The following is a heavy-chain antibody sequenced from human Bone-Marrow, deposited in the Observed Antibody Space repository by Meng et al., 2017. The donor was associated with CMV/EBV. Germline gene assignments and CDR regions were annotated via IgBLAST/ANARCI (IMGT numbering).Heavy chain of an antibody. CDR1: GYTFTGYY. J-gene: IGHJ6*02. Sequence: ASVKVSCKASGYTFTGYYMHWVRQAPGQGLEWMGWINPNSGGTNYAQKFQGRVTMTRDTSISTAYMELSRLRSDDTAVYYCAAGPLTVTWRGYYYYGMDVSGQGTKVTVSS. D-gene: IGHD4-11*01. CDR3: AAGPLTVTWRGYYYYGMDV. CDR2: INPNSGGT. V-gene: IGHV1-2*02.